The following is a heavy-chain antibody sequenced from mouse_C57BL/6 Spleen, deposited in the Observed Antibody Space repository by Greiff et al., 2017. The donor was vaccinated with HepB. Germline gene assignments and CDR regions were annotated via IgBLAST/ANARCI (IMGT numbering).Heavy chain of an antibody. D-gene: IGHD1-1*02. V-gene: IGHV1-76*01. Sequence: QVHVKQSGAELVRPGASVKLSCKASGYTFTDYYINWVKQRPGQGLEWIARIYPGSGNTYYNEKFKGKATLTAEKSSSTAYMQLSSLTSEDSAVYFCAREGLWSYYFDYWGQGTTLTVSS. J-gene: IGHJ2*01. CDR3: AREGLWSYYFDY. CDR2: IYPGSGNT. CDR1: GYTFTDYY.